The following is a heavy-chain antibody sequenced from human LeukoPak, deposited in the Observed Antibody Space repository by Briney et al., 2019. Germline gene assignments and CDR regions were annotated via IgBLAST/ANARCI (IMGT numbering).Heavy chain of an antibody. CDR3: ARDSSQYNWNSKPVGDFDI. D-gene: IGHD1-7*01. CDR1: GGTFRSYG. CDR2: IIPIFGTA. Sequence: SVKVSCKASGGTFRSYGISWLRQAPGQGLEWMGGIIPIFGTANYAQKFQGRVTITADKSTSTAYMELSSLRSEDTAVYYCARDSSQYNWNSKPVGDFDIWGQGTMVTVSS. V-gene: IGHV1-69*06. J-gene: IGHJ3*02.